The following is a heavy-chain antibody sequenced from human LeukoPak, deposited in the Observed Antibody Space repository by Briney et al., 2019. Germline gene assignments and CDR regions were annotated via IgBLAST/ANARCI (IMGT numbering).Heavy chain of an antibody. Sequence: SVKVSCKASGGTFSSYAMSWVRQAPGQGLEWMGGIIPIFGTANYAQKFQGRVTITADESTSPAYMELSRLRSEDKAVYYCARSHAGRGYSGYDGGGFDYWGQGTLVSVSS. V-gene: IGHV1-69*01. CDR1: GGTFSSYA. J-gene: IGHJ4*02. CDR2: IIPIFGTA. D-gene: IGHD5-12*01. CDR3: ARSHAGRGYSGYDGGGFDY.